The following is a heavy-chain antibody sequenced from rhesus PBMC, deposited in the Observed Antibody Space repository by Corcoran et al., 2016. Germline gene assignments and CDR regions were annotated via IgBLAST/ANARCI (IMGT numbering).Heavy chain of an antibody. V-gene: IGHV1-198*02. CDR2: IIPLVGIT. J-gene: IGHJ6*01. CDR3: ARGSNYNIWTGYYLGGLDS. CDR1: GFTFGSYA. D-gene: IGHD3-3*01. Sequence: QVQLVQSGAEVKKPGASVKVSCKASGFTFGSYAISWVRQAPGQGLEWMGVIIPLVGITNYAEKFQGRVTITVDTSTSTAYMELSSLRSEDTAVYYCARGSNYNIWTGYYLGGLDSWGQGVVVTVSS.